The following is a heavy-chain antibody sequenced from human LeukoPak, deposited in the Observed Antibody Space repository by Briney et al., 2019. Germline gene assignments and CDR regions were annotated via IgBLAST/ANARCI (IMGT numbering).Heavy chain of an antibody. CDR1: GGTFSSYA. CDR2: IIPIFGTA. V-gene: IGHV1-69*05. D-gene: IGHD2-2*01. Sequence: SLKLSCKASGGTFSSYAISWVRQAPGQGLEWMAGIIPIFGTANYAQNFQGRVTITTDESTSTAYMQLNSLRSEDTAVYYCARGSVDCSSTSWYSWFDPWGQGNLVTVSS. J-gene: IGHJ5*02. CDR3: ARGSVDCSSTSWYSWFDP.